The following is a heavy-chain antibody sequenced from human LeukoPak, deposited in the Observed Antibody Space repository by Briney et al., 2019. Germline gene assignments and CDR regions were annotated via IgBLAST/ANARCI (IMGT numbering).Heavy chain of an antibody. V-gene: IGHV4-34*01. CDR3: ARGPNYDFWSGYYAG. J-gene: IGHJ4*02. D-gene: IGHD3-3*01. CDR2: INHSGST. CDR1: GGSFSGYY. Sequence: SETLSLTCAVYGGSFSGYYWSWIRQPPGKGLEWIGEINHSGSTNYNPSLKSRVTISVDTSKNQFFLKLSSVTAADTAVYYCARGPNYDFWSGYYAGGGQGTLVTVSS.